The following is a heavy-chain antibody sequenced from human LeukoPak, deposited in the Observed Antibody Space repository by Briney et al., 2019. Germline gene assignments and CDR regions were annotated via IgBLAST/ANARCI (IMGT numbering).Heavy chain of an antibody. J-gene: IGHJ4*02. CDR2: IYYRGST. CDR3: ARGGDYGDLRYFDY. Sequence: SKTLSLTCTVSGGSISSSSYYWSWIRQPPGKGLEWIGYIYYRGSTNYNPSLKSRVTFSVDTSKNQFSLKLNSVTAADTAVYYCARGGDYGDLRYFDYWGQGTLVTVSS. CDR1: GGSISSSSYY. D-gene: IGHD4-17*01. V-gene: IGHV4-61*01.